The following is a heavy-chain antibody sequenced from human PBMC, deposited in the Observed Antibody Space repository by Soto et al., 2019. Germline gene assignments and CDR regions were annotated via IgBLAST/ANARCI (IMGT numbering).Heavy chain of an antibody. CDR1: GFTFSNYW. CDR3: AMRATISAGYFDL. J-gene: IGHJ2*01. V-gene: IGHV3-7*01. Sequence: GGSLRLSCAASGFTFSNYWLSWVRQAPGKEQEWVANIKQDGSEKNYKGSVKGRLTISGDNAYNSLYLQMNSLRAEDTAVCYGAMRATISAGYFDLWGRATLVTVSS. D-gene: IGHD1-26*01. CDR2: IKQDGSEK.